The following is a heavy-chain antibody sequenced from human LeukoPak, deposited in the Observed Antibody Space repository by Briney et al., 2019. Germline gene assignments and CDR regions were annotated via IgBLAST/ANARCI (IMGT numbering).Heavy chain of an antibody. CDR3: ARGGGGKFCSSTSCYRGFDF. J-gene: IGHJ4*02. D-gene: IGHD2-2*01. V-gene: IGHV3-13*01. CDR1: GFTFSSYD. Sequence: GGSLRLSCAASGFTFSSYDMHWVRQATGKGLEWVSGIGTAGDTYYPGSVKGRFTISRDNSKNTVYQQMNSLRAEDTAVYYCARGGGGKFCSSTSCYRGFDFWGQGTLVTVSS. CDR2: IGTAGDT.